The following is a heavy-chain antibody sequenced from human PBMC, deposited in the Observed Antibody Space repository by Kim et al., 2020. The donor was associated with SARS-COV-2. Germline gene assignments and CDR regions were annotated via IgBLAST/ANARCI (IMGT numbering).Heavy chain of an antibody. CDR1: GFTFSSYE. CDR2: ISSSGSTI. V-gene: IGHV3-48*03. D-gene: IGHD3-16*02. CDR3: ARVYYDYVGGSDRSPYSFDW. J-gene: IGHJ4*02. Sequence: GGSLRLSCAASGFTFSSYEMNWVRQAPGKGLEWVSYISSSGSTIYYADSVKGRFTISRDNAKNSLYLQMNSLRAEDTAVYYCARVYYDYVGGSDRSPYSFDWGGQGALVTVSS.